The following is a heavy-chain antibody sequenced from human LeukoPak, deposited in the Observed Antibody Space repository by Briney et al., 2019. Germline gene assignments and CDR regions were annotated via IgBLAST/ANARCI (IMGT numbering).Heavy chain of an antibody. CDR2: INPNSGGT. J-gene: IGHJ5*02. CDR3: ARVTQVYCSGGSCYSTGYNWFDP. CDR1: GYTFTGYY. Sequence: GASVKVSCKASGYTFTGYYMHWVRQAPGQGLEWMGWINPNSGGTNYAQKLQGRVTMTRDTSISTAYMELSRLRSDDTAVYYCARVTQVYCSGGSCYSTGYNWFDPWGQGTLVTVSS. D-gene: IGHD2-15*01. V-gene: IGHV1-2*02.